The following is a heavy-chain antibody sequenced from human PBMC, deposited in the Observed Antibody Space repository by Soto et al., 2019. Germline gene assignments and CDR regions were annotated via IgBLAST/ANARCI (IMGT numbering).Heavy chain of an antibody. Sequence: SETLSLTCTVSGGSISSGGYYWSWIRQHPGKGLEWIGYIYYSGSTYYNPSLKSRVTISVDTSKNQFSLKLSSVTAADTAVYYCARGLPSFSDGRRSYYHYMDVWGKGTTVTV. CDR2: IYYSGST. J-gene: IGHJ6*03. CDR1: GGSISSGGYY. CDR3: ARGLPSFSDGRRSYYHYMDV. V-gene: IGHV4-31*03.